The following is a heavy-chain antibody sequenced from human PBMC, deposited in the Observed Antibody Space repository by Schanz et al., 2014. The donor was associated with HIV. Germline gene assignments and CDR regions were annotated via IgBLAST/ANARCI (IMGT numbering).Heavy chain of an antibody. J-gene: IGHJ4*02. CDR2: INSSGTT. D-gene: IGHD3-16*02. CDR3: ARTLRSPDSLWGNYRTPRGTAFDS. V-gene: IGHV4-34*01. Sequence: QVRLQQWGAGLLKPSETLTLTCAVYGESFSGHFWTWIRQAPEKGLEWIGEINSSGTTNYNPSLKGGSPLSVEFTKKKTPRRVGSVTAADTAVYFCARTLRSPDSLWGNYRTPRGTAFDSWGQGGLVTVSS. CDR1: GESFSGHF.